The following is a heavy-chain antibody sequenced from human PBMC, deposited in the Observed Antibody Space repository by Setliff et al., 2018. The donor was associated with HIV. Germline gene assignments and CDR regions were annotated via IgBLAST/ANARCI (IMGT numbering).Heavy chain of an antibody. Sequence: PSETLSLTCTVSGGSISSYYWSWIRQPPGKGLEWIGYIYYSGSTNYNPSLKSRLTISLDTSKRQFSLILNSVTAADTAVYFCAVVRGANYWGQGTMVTVSS. CDR3: AVVRGANY. D-gene: IGHD3-10*01. CDR1: GGSISSYY. J-gene: IGHJ4*02. V-gene: IGHV4-59*01. CDR2: IYYSGST.